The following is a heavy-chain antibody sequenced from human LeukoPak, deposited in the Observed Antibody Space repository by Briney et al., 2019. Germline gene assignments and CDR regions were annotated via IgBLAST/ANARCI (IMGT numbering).Heavy chain of an antibody. Sequence: GGSLRLSCAASGFTVSSNYMSWVRQAPGKGLEWVSVIYSGGSTYYADSVKGRFTISRDNSKNTLYLQMNSLRAEDTAVYYCARPYDFWSGHYDGMDVWGQGTTVTVSS. V-gene: IGHV3-66*04. CDR3: ARPYDFWSGHYDGMDV. CDR2: IYSGGST. J-gene: IGHJ6*02. D-gene: IGHD3-3*01. CDR1: GFTVSSNY.